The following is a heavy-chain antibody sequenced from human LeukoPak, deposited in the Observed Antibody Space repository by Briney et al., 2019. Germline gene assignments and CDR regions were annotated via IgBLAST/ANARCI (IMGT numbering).Heavy chain of an antibody. J-gene: IGHJ4*02. CDR1: GYTFTGYY. CDR3: ARDTAFIGYCSSTSCYPPYYFDY. Sequence: ASVKVSCKASGYTFTGYYMHWMRQAPGQGLEWMGWINPNSGGTNYAQKFQGRVTMTRDTSISTAYMELSRLRSDDTAVYYCARDTAFIGYCSSTSCYPPYYFDYWGQGTLVTVSS. V-gene: IGHV1-2*02. D-gene: IGHD2-2*01. CDR2: INPNSGGT.